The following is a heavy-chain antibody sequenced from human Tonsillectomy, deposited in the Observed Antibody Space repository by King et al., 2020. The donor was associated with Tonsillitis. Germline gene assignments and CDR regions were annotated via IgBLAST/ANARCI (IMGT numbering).Heavy chain of an antibody. D-gene: IGHD3-10*01. Sequence: QLVQSGAEVRKPGESLKISCKGSGYSFSNYWIGWVRQMPGKSLEWMGSIFAGDSDTRYRPSFQGQVTISVDKSINTAYLQWSRLKASDTAMYYCARQYGSGSYSGHFDYWGQGTLATVSP. CDR3: ARQYGSGSYSGHFDY. J-gene: IGHJ4*02. V-gene: IGHV5-51*01. CDR1: GYSFSNYW. CDR2: IFAGDSDT.